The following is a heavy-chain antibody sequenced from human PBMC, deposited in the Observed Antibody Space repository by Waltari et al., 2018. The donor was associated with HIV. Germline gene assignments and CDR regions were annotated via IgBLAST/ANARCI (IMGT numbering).Heavy chain of an antibody. CDR2: ISGSGGST. CDR1: GFTFSSYA. J-gene: IGHJ4*02. CDR3: AGGGDYYDSSGFNY. D-gene: IGHD3-22*01. V-gene: IGHV3-23*01. Sequence: EVQLLESGGGLVQPGGSLRLSCAASGFTFSSYAMSWVGQAPGKGLEWVSAISGSGGSTYYADSVKGRFTISRDNSKNTLYLQMNSLRAEDTAVYYCAGGGDYYDSSGFNYWGQGTLVTVSS.